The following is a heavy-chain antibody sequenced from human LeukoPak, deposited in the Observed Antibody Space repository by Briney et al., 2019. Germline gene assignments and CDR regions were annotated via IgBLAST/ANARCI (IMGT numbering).Heavy chain of an antibody. CDR1: GGSISSGGYY. J-gene: IGHJ4*02. D-gene: IGHD3-22*01. CDR3: ARAGKVDSSGYYYGY. CDR2: IYYSGST. Sequence: SETLSLTCTVSGGSISSGGYYWSWIRQHSGKGLEWIGYIYYSGSTYYNPSLKSRVTISVDTSKNQFSLKLSSVTAADTAVYYCARAGKVDSSGYYYGYWGQGTLVTVSS. V-gene: IGHV4-31*03.